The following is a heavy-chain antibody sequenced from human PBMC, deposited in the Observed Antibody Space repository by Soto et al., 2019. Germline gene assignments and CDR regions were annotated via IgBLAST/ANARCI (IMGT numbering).Heavy chain of an antibody. CDR3: AKCGDIVVVTAAIPWYFDY. CDR1: GFTFSSYA. Sequence: GGSLRLSCAASGFTFSSYAMSWVRQAPGKGLEWVSAISGSGGSTYYADSVKGRFTISRDNSKNTLYLQMNSLRAEDTAVYYCAKCGDIVVVTAAIPWYFDYWGQGTLVTVSS. J-gene: IGHJ4*02. V-gene: IGHV3-23*01. CDR2: ISGSGGST. D-gene: IGHD2-2*02.